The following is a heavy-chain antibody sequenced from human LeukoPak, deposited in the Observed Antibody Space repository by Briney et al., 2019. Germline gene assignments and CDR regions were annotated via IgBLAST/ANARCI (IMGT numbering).Heavy chain of an antibody. CDR3: ARDRWELTPAKGRFDP. V-gene: IGHV4-4*07. CDR1: GDSMTNYY. D-gene: IGHD1-26*01. CDR2: IYVSGRT. J-gene: IGHJ5*02. Sequence: PSETLSLTCAVSGDSMTNYYWSWIRQPAGQGLEWIGHIYVSGRTNYNPSFKSRVSMSMDTSKKQFSLNLTSVSAADTAVYFCARDRWELTPAKGRFDPWRQGNLDTVSS.